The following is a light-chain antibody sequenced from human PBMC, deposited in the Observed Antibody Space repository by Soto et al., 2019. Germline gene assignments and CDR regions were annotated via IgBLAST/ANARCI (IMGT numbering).Light chain of an antibody. V-gene: IGKV1-5*01. Sequence: DIQMTQSPSTLSASVGDRVTITCRASQSISNYLNWYQQKPGKAPKLLIYDASSLESGVPSRFSGSGSGTEFTLTISSLQPDDFATYYCQQYNSYPRTFGQGTNVDIK. CDR2: DAS. J-gene: IGKJ1*01. CDR3: QQYNSYPRT. CDR1: QSISNY.